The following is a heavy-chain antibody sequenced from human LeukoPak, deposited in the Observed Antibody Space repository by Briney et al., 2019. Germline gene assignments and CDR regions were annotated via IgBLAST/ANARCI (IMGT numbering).Heavy chain of an antibody. CDR1: GFTFSSFA. Sequence: PGGSLRLSCAASGFTFSSFAMHWVRQAPGRGLEWVSYISSSSSTIYYADSVKGRFTISRDNAKNSLYLQMNSLRAEDTAVYYCARGIVDYYDSSGYLPYWGQGTLVTVSS. CDR3: ARGIVDYYDSSGYLPY. D-gene: IGHD3-22*01. V-gene: IGHV3-48*04. J-gene: IGHJ4*02. CDR2: ISSSSSTI.